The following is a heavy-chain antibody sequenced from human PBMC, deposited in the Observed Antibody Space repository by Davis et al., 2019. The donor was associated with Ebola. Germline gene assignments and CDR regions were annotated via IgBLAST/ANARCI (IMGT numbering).Heavy chain of an antibody. J-gene: IGHJ4*02. Sequence: GESLKISCGASGFTFSDYKMNWVRQAPGKGLEWVSLIGGGGDDTYYPDSVKGRFTISRDNSKNMLFLQMNSLRAEDTAVYYCAKARSSWTPFDYWGQGTLVTVSS. V-gene: IGHV3-23*01. CDR3: AKARSSWTPFDY. D-gene: IGHD6-13*01. CDR2: IGGGGDDT. CDR1: GFTFSDYK.